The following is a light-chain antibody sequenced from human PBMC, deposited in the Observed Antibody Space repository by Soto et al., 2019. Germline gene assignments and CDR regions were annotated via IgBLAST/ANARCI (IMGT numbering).Light chain of an antibody. Sequence: EIPMTQSPSSLSASVGDRVTITCRASQDISNYLAWYQQKPGKVPKLLVFGASTLQSGVPSRFSGSGSGTDFTLTISSLQPEDVATYYCQKCNSAPLTFGGGTTVEIK. CDR3: QKCNSAPLT. V-gene: IGKV1-27*01. J-gene: IGKJ4*01. CDR2: GAS. CDR1: QDISNY.